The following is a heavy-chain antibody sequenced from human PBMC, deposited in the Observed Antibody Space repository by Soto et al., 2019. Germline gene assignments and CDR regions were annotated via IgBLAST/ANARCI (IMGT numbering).Heavy chain of an antibody. V-gene: IGHV4-4*02. CDR3: ARVVAEGALVYYFDY. Sequence: SETLSLTCAVSGGSISSSNWWSWVRQPPGKGLEWIGEIYHSGSTNYNPSLKSRVTISVDKSKNQFSLKLSSVTAADTAVYYCARVVAEGALVYYFDYWGQGTLVTVSS. J-gene: IGHJ4*02. D-gene: IGHD2-15*01. CDR2: IYHSGST. CDR1: GGSISSSNW.